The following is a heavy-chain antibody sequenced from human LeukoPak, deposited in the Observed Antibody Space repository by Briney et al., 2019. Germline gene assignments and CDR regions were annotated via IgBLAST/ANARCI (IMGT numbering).Heavy chain of an antibody. CDR1: GFTFSDYY. Sequence: GGSLRLSCAASGFTFSDYYMSWIRQAPGKGLEWVSYISSSGSTIYYADSVKGRFTISRDNAKNSLYLQMNSLRAEDTAVYYCASWYYYDSSGYYCDYWGQGTLVTVSS. D-gene: IGHD3-22*01. J-gene: IGHJ4*02. V-gene: IGHV3-11*01. CDR3: ASWYYYDSSGYYCDY. CDR2: ISSSGSTI.